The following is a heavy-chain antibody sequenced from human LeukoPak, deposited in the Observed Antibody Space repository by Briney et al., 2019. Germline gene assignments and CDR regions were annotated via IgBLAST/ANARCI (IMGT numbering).Heavy chain of an antibody. CDR3: ARELLTREGYNFVAFDI. CDR2: IYTSGST. CDR1: GGSISSGGYY. D-gene: IGHD5-24*01. J-gene: IGHJ3*02. V-gene: IGHV4-61*02. Sequence: SETLSLTCTVSGGSISSGGYYWSWIRQPAGKGLEWIGRIYTSGSTNYNPSLKSRVTMSVDTSKNQFSLKLSSVTAADTAVYYCARELLTREGYNFVAFDIWGQGTMVTVSS.